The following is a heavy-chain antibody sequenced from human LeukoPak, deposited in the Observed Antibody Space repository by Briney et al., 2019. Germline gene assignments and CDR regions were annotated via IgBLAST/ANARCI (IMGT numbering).Heavy chain of an antibody. CDR1: GFTFSSYG. D-gene: IGHD1-1*01. V-gene: IGHV3-30*02. CDR3: AKDESPGYNWNYIDY. CDR2: IRYDGSNK. Sequence: GGSQRLSCAASGFTFSSYGMHWVRQAPGKGLEWVAFIRYDGSNKYYADSVKGRFTISRDNSKNTLYLQMNSLRAEDTAVYYCAKDESPGYNWNYIDYWGQGTLVTVSS. J-gene: IGHJ4*02.